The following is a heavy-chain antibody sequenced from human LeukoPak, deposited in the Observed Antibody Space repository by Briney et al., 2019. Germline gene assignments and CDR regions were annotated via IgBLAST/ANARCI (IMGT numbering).Heavy chain of an antibody. J-gene: IGHJ4*02. V-gene: IGHV4-59*12. Sequence: SETLSLTCTVSGGSTSSYYWSWIRQPPGKGLEWIGYIYYSGSTNYNPSLKSRVTISVDTSKNQFSLKLSSVTAADTAVYYCARDSSGWEGDFDYWGQGTLVTVSS. CDR1: GGSTSSYY. CDR2: IYYSGST. D-gene: IGHD6-19*01. CDR3: ARDSSGWEGDFDY.